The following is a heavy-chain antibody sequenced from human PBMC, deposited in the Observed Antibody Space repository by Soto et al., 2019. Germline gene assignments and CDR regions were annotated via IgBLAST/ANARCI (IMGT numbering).Heavy chain of an antibody. CDR1: GYTFSDFL. CDR3: ARDGWAVAEN. J-gene: IGHJ4*02. CDR2: INSYGSTT. D-gene: IGHD6-19*01. V-gene: IGHV3-74*01. Sequence: VQLVESGGGLVQPGGSLRLSCAASGYTFSDFLMHWVRQVPGKGLVWVSRINSYGSTTDYADSVKGRFTISRDNAKNTLYLQMNNLRAEDTAVYYCARDGWAVAENWGRGTLVTVSS.